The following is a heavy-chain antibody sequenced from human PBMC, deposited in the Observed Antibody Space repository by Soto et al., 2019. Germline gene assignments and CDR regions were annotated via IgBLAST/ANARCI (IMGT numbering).Heavy chain of an antibody. Sequence: QVQLVQSGAEVKKPGSSVKVSCKASGGTFSSYAISWVRQAPGQGLEWMGGIIPIFGTANYAQKFQGRVTITADESTSTAYMELSSLRSEDTAVYYCARGANHVLRFLEWLGGYYGMDVWGQGITVTVSS. D-gene: IGHD3-3*01. V-gene: IGHV1-69*01. CDR2: IIPIFGTA. CDR1: GGTFSSYA. J-gene: IGHJ6*02. CDR3: ARGANHVLRFLEWLGGYYGMDV.